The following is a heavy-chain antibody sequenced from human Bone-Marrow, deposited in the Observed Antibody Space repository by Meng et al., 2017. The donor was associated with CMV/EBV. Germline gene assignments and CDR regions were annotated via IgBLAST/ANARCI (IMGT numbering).Heavy chain of an antibody. Sequence: SETLSLTCAVYGGSFSGYYWSWIRQPPGKGLEWIGEINHSGSTNYNPSLKSRVTISVDTSKNQFSLKLSSVTAADTAVYYCASVGPIQLWSPYYYYYGMDVWGQGTTVTVPS. CDR2: INHSGST. D-gene: IGHD5-18*01. J-gene: IGHJ6*02. CDR3: ASVGPIQLWSPYYYYYGMDV. V-gene: IGHV4-34*01. CDR1: GGSFSGYY.